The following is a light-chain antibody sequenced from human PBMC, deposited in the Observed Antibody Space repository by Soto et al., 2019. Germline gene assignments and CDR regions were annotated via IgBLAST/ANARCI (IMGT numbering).Light chain of an antibody. CDR2: YAS. J-gene: IGKJ5*01. V-gene: IGKV3-15*01. CDR3: QQYNNWPPIT. Sequence: EIMMTQSPATLSVSPGERATLSCRASQSVRNNLAWYQQRRGQAPRLLIYYASTRATGVPARFSGSGSGTEFTLTISRLQSEDSALYYCQQYNNWPPITFGQGTRLEIK. CDR1: QSVRNN.